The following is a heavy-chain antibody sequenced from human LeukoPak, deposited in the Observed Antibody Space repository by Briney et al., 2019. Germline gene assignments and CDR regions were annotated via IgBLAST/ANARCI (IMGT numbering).Heavy chain of an antibody. J-gene: IGHJ4*02. Sequence: APVRVSCKASGYTFTGYYMHWVRQAPGQGLEWMGWIIPNSGGTNYAQKFQGRVTMTRDTSISTAYMELSRLTSDDTAVYYCARDLVLGRGYDSRDYWGQGTLVTVSS. V-gene: IGHV1-2*02. CDR3: ARDLVLGRGYDSRDY. CDR2: IIPNSGGT. D-gene: IGHD5-12*01. CDR1: GYTFTGYY.